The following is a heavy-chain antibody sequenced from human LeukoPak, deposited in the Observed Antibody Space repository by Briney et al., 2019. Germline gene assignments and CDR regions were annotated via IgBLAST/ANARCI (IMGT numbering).Heavy chain of an antibody. D-gene: IGHD2-2*01. V-gene: IGHV3-48*03. Sequence: GGSLRLSCAASGSTFSSYEMNWVRQAPGKGLEWVSYISSSGSTIYYADSVKGRFTISRDNTKKSLYLQLNSLRPEDSAVYYCARPRGCGSARCNNFDYWGQGTLVTVSS. CDR2: ISSSGSTI. J-gene: IGHJ4*02. CDR3: ARPRGCGSARCNNFDY. CDR1: GSTFSSYE.